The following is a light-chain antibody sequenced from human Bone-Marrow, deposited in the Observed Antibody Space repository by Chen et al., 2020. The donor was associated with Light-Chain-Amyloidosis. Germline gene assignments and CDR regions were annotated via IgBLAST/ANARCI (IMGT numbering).Light chain of an antibody. J-gene: IGKJ5*01. Sequence: EIVLTQSPGTLSLSPGERVTLSCRASQSVHANYLTWYQQKPGQAPRLLISGTSSRAAGIPDRFSGSGSVPDFTLTISRLEPGDFSVYYCQQSSSSPITFGQGTRLEIK. CDR3: QQSSSSPIT. V-gene: IGKV3-20*01. CDR1: QSVHANY. CDR2: GTS.